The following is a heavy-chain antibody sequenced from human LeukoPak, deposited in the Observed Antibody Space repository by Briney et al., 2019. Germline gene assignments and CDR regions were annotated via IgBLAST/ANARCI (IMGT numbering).Heavy chain of an antibody. CDR1: GASFSDTTYY. J-gene: IGHJ3*02. V-gene: IGHV4-39*01. CDR2: IYFSET. D-gene: IGHD3-22*01. Sequence: PSETLSLTCTVYGASFSDTTYYWAWNRQPPGKGLEWIGSIYFSETKYNPSLKSRITISGDTSKNQFSLKLSSVTAADTAVYYCASPSKLVISRGGFDIWGQGTMVTVSA. CDR3: ASPSKLVISRGGFDI.